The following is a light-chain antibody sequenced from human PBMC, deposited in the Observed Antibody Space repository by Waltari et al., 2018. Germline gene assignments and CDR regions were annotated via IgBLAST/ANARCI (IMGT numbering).Light chain of an antibody. J-gene: IGKJ5*01. CDR2: WAS. CDR1: QNLLYPSNQNH. Sequence: DIVMIQSPDSLAVSLGERATINCKSSQNLLYPSNQNHLSCYQQKPGQPPKLLIYWASARQSGVPDRFSGSGSGTDFTLTISSVQAEDVAVYYCQQCYVNPITFGQGTRLEIK. V-gene: IGKV4-1*01. CDR3: QQCYVNPIT.